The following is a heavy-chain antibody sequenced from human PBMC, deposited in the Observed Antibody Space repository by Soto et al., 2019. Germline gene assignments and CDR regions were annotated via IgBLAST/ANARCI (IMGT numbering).Heavy chain of an antibody. CDR2: IYHSGST. J-gene: IGHJ3*02. V-gene: IGHV4-4*02. Sequence: QVQLQESGPGLVKPSGTLSLTCAVSSGSISSSNWWSWVRQPPGKGLEWIGEIYHSGSTNYNPSLKSRVTISVDKSKTQFSLKLSAVTAADTAVYYCASVLPFGVVIIPVSPGAFDIWGQGTMVTVSS. CDR1: SGSISSSNW. CDR3: ASVLPFGVVIIPVSPGAFDI. D-gene: IGHD3-3*01.